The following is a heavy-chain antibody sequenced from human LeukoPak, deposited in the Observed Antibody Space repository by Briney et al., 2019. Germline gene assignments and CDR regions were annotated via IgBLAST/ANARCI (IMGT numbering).Heavy chain of an antibody. CDR2: IYYSGST. V-gene: IGHV4-59*01. CDR3: ARAWGYYYMDV. J-gene: IGHJ6*03. D-gene: IGHD7-27*01. Sequence: SETLSLTCTVSGGSIGSYYWSWIRQPPGKGLEWIGYIYYSGSTKYNPSLRSRVTISVDTSKNQFSLKLSSVTAADTAVYYCARAWGYYYMDVWGKGTTVTISS. CDR1: GGSIGSYY.